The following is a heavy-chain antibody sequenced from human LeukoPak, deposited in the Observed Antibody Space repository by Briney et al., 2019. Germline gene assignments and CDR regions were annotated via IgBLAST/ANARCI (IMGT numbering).Heavy chain of an antibody. V-gene: IGHV4-39*01. CDR3: ARQWELPRSPAFDI. CDR2: IYYSGST. J-gene: IGHJ3*02. CDR1: GGSISSSSYY. D-gene: IGHD1-26*01. Sequence: PSETLSLTCTVSGGSISSSSYYWGWIRQPPGKGLEWIGSIYYSGSTCYNPSLKSRVTISVDTSKNQFSLKLSSVTAADTAVYYCARQWELPRSPAFDIWGQGTMVTVSS.